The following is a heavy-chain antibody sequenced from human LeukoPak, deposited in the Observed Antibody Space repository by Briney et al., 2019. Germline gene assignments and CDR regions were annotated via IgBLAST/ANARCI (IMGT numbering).Heavy chain of an antibody. Sequence: PGGSLRLSCAASGFTFSSYGMHWVRQAPGKGLEWVAVIWYDGSNKYYADSVKGRFTISRDNSKNTLYLQMNGLRAEDTAVYYCARDHVVVTATLDYWGQGTLVTVSS. CDR2: IWYDGSNK. V-gene: IGHV3-33*01. CDR3: ARDHVVVTATLDY. D-gene: IGHD2-21*02. J-gene: IGHJ4*02. CDR1: GFTFSSYG.